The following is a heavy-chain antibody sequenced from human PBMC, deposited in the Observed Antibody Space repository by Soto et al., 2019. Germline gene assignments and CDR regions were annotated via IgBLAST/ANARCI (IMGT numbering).Heavy chain of an antibody. V-gene: IGHV5-10-1*01. CDR2: IDPSDSYT. Sequence: PGESLKISCKGSGYSFTSYWISWVRQMPGKGLEWMGRIDPSDSYTNYSPSFQGHVTISADKSTSTAYLQWSSLKASDTAMYYCARPNCSSTSCRAYYYGMDVWGQGTTVTVSS. CDR1: GYSFTSYW. J-gene: IGHJ6*02. D-gene: IGHD2-2*01. CDR3: ARPNCSSTSCRAYYYGMDV.